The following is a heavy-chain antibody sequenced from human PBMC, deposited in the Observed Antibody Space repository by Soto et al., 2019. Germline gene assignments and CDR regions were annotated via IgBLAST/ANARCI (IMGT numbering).Heavy chain of an antibody. V-gene: IGHV3-66*01. D-gene: IGHD3-10*01. CDR2: IYSGGDT. Sequence: EVQMVESGGGLVQPGGSLRLSCAASGFSVNNNYMSWVRQAPGKGLEWVSVIYSGGDTYYADSVKGRFTASRDNSKNTLYLPMNSLRAEDTAVYYRARDTHSGHRADYWGQGTLVTVSS. J-gene: IGHJ4*02. CDR3: ARDTHSGHRADY. CDR1: GFSVNNNY.